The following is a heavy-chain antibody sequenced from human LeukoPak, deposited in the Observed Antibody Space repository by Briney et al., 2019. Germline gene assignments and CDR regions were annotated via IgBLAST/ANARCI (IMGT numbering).Heavy chain of an antibody. CDR1: GFTFSSYG. J-gene: IGHJ4*02. Sequence: PGGSLRLSCAASGFTFSSYGMHWVRQAPGKGLEWVAVIWYDGSNKYYADSVKGRFTISRENSKNTLYLQMNSLRAEDTAVYYCARASDPAMVISYWGQGTLVTVSS. D-gene: IGHD5-18*01. CDR3: ARASDPAMVISY. CDR2: IWYDGSNK. V-gene: IGHV3-33*01.